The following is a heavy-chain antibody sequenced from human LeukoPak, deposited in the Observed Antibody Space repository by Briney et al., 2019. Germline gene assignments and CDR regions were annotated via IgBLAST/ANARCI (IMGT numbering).Heavy chain of an antibody. D-gene: IGHD3-22*01. CDR2: ISYDGSNK. V-gene: IGHV3-30*18. CDR3: AKDSSVYYYDSRNFDY. CDR1: GFTFSSYW. J-gene: IGHJ4*02. Sequence: PGGSLRLSCAASGFTFSSYWMHWVRQAPGKGLEWVAVISYDGSNKYHADSVKGRFTISRDNSKNTLYLQMNSLRAEDTAVYYCAKDSSVYYYDSRNFDYWGQGTLVTVSS.